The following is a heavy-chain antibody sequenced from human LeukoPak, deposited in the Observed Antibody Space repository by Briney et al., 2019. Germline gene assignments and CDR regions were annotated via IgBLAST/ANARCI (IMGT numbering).Heavy chain of an antibody. D-gene: IGHD6-13*01. CDR2: IWYDGSNK. V-gene: IGHV3-33*01. J-gene: IGHJ4*02. CDR3: ARAKPPYSSSWLVGY. CDR1: GFTFSSYG. Sequence: GGSLRLSCAASGFTFSSYGMHWVRQAPGKGLEWVAVIWYDGSNKYYADSVKGRFTISRDNAKNSLYLQMNSLRAEDTAVYYCARAKPPYSSSWLVGYWGQGTLVTVSS.